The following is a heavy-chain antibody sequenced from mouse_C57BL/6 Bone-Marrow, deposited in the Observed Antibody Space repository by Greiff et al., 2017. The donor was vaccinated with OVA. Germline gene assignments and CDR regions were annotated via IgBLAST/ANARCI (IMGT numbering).Heavy chain of an antibody. D-gene: IGHD3-2*02. V-gene: IGHV1-55*01. CDR3: ARWGLRLRGYGVDY. J-gene: IGHJ4*01. Sequence: QVQLQQPGAELVKPGASVKMSCKASGYTFTSYWITWVKQRPGQGLEWIGDIYPGSGSTNYNEKFKSKATLTVDTSSSTAYMQLSSLTSGDSAVYYCARWGLRLRGYGVDYWGQGTSVTVSS. CDR2: IYPGSGST. CDR1: GYTFTSYW.